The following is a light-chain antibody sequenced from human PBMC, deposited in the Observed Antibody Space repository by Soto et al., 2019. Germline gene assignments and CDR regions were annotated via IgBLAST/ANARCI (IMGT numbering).Light chain of an antibody. CDR2: RDN. CDR1: TSNIGINA. V-gene: IGLV1-44*01. Sequence: QSVLTQPPSASGNPGQRVTISCSGSTSNIGINAVNWYQQLPGTAPILLIYRDNQRPSGVPDRFSGSKSGTSASLAISGLQSEDEADYYCAAWDDSLNGFYVFGTGTKVTVL. J-gene: IGLJ1*01. CDR3: AAWDDSLNGFYV.